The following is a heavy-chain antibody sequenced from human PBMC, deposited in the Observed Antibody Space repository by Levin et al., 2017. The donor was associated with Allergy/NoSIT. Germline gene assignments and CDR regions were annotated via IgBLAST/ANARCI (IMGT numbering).Heavy chain of an antibody. D-gene: IGHD6-19*01. CDR1: GNTFSGYY. CDR3: GRGLAGDQDY. Sequence: PGGSLRLSCKASGNTFSGYYMHWVRQAPGHGLEWMGWINPTTGGTNYAQKFQGRVTMSRDTSINTVYMEVNNLRSDDTAIYYCGRGLAGDQDYWGQGTLVTVSS. J-gene: IGHJ4*02. CDR2: INPTTGGT. V-gene: IGHV1-2*02.